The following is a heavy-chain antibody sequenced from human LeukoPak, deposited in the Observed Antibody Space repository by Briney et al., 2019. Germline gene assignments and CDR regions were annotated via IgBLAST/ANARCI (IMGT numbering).Heavy chain of an antibody. CDR3: ARDVGARLPGY. CDR2: MYHTGST. D-gene: IGHD6-6*01. CDR1: GFTFSSYEM. J-gene: IGHJ4*02. V-gene: IGHV4-4*02. Sequence: GSLRLSCAASGFTFSSYEMNWVRQPPGKGLEWIGEMYHTGSTNYNPSLKSRVTISVDKSKNQFSLRLTSVTAADTAVYYCARDVGARLPGYWGQGTLVTVSS.